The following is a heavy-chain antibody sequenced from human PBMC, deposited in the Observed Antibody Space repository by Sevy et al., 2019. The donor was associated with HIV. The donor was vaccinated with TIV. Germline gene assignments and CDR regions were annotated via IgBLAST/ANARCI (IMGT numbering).Heavy chain of an antibody. Sequence: GGSLRLSCAASGFTFSSYAMHWVRQAPGKGLEWVAVISYDGSNKYYADSVKGRFTISRDNSKNTLYLQMNSRRAEDTAVYYCARGEGDLDYWGQGTLVTVSS. J-gene: IGHJ4*02. V-gene: IGHV3-30-3*01. CDR1: GFTFSSYA. CDR2: ISYDGSNK. CDR3: ARGEGDLDY. D-gene: IGHD2-21*02.